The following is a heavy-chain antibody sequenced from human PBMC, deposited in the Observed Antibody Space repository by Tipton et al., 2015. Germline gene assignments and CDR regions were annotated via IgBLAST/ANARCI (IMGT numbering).Heavy chain of an antibody. CDR3: ARDLGQQLVGPYYFHYAMDV. J-gene: IGHJ6*02. D-gene: IGHD6-6*01. CDR2: INHGGST. V-gene: IGHV4-38-2*02. Sequence: TLSLTCAVSAYSISSDYYWSWIRQSPGKRLEWIGEINHGGSTNYNPSLKSRVTISVDTSKNQLSLKLNSVTAADTAVYYCARDLGQQLVGPYYFHYAMDVWGQGTSVTVSS. CDR1: AYSISSDYY.